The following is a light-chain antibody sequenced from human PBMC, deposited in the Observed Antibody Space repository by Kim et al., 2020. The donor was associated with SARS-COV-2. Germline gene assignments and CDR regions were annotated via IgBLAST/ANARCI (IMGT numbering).Light chain of an antibody. V-gene: IGKV3-11*01. CDR3: QQRSNWLT. CDR1: QSIRSS. J-gene: IGKJ4*01. Sequence: EIVLTQSPGTLSLSPGERATLSCRASQSIRSSLAWYQQKPGQAPRLLIYDASNRATGIPARFSGSGSGTDFTLTISSLEPEDFAVYYCQQRSNWLTFGGGTKVEI. CDR2: DAS.